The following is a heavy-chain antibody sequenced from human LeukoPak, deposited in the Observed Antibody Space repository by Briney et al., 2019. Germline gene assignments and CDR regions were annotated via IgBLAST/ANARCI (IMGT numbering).Heavy chain of an antibody. CDR2: ISYDGSNK. J-gene: IGHJ6*03. CDR3: ARSPEIPYDFWSGYSNYYYYMDV. CDR1: GFTFSSYA. Sequence: PGGSLRLSCAASGFTFSSYAMHWVRQAPGKGLEWVAVISYDGSNKYYADSVKGRFTISRDNSKNTLYLQMNSLRAEDTAVYYCARSPEIPYDFWSGYSNYYYYMDVWGKGTTVTVSS. V-gene: IGHV3-30-3*01. D-gene: IGHD3-3*01.